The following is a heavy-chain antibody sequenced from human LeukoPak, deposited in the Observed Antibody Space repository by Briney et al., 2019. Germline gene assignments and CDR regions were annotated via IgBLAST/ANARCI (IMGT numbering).Heavy chain of an antibody. V-gene: IGHV4-4*07. CDR1: GGSISSYY. J-gene: IGHJ4*02. CDR2: IYTSGST. D-gene: IGHD6-6*01. Sequence: SETLSLTCTVSGGSISSYYWSWIRQPAGKGLEWIGRIYTSGSTNYNPSLRSRVTMSVDTSKNQFSLKLGSVTAADTAVYYCARDSAYSSSYDYWGRETLVTVSS. CDR3: ARDSAYSSSYDY.